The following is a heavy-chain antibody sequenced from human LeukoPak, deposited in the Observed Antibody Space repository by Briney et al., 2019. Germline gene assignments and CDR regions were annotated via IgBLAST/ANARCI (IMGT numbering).Heavy chain of an antibody. D-gene: IGHD2-8*01. Sequence: SETLSLTCGVSGGSISNTNWWSWVRQPPGQGLEWIGEISLTGLTHYNPSLESRVTVSLDKSKNQLSLNLTSVTAADTAVYYCSRENGAFAPFGYWGQGTLVTVLS. J-gene: IGHJ4*02. CDR3: SRENGAFAPFGY. CDR1: GGSISNTNW. V-gene: IGHV4-4*02. CDR2: ISLTGLT.